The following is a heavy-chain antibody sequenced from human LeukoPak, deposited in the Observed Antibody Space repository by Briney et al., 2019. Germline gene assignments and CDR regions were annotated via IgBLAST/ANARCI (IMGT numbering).Heavy chain of an antibody. J-gene: IGHJ4*02. D-gene: IGHD3-22*01. Sequence: GGSLRLSCAASGFTFSSYGMHWVRQAPGKGLEWVAFIRYDGSNKYYADSVKGRFTISRDNAKNSLYLQMNSLRAEDTALYYCARERSPYYYDSSGYYSRPPFDYWGQGTLVTVSP. V-gene: IGHV3-30*02. CDR2: IRYDGSNK. CDR1: GFTFSSYG. CDR3: ARERSPYYYDSSGYYSRPPFDY.